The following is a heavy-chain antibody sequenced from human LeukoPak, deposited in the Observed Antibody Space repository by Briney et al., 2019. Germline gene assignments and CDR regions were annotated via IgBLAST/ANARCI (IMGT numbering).Heavy chain of an antibody. D-gene: IGHD2-2*01. CDR2: ISYDGSNK. CDR3: AKGGVPVVSPAVN. V-gene: IGHV3-30-3*01. J-gene: IGHJ4*02. Sequence: GGSLRLSCAASGFTFSSYAMLWVRQAPGKGLEWVAVISYDGSNKYYADSVKGRFTISRDNSKNTLYLQMNSLRAEDTAVYYCAKGGVPVVSPAVNWGQGTLVTVSS. CDR1: GFTFSSYA.